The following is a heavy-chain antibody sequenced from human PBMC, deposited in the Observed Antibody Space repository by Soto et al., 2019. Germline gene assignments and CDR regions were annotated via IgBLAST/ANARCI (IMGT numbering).Heavy chain of an antibody. V-gene: IGHV4-59*07. J-gene: IGHJ3*01. CDR1: GFSIPSYY. CDR2: IYYSGST. CDR3: ARRYGSAFDF. D-gene: IGHD3-10*01. Sequence: SDTLSLTCPLHGFSIPSYYWSWIRQPPGKGLEWIGYIYYSGSTNYNPSLKSRVTISVDTSKNQFSLKLSSVTAADTAVYYCARRYGSAFDFWGQGTMVT.